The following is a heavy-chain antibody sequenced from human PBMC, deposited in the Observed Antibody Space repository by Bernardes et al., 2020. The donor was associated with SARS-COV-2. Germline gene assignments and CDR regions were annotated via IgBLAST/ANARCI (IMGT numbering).Heavy chain of an antibody. J-gene: IGHJ6*03. V-gene: IGHV4-4*07. D-gene: IGHD3-22*01. CDR1: GDSISGYY. Sequence: SETLSLTCTASGDSISGYYWVWIRQPAGKGLEWIGRIYTSGTTNYNPSFKSRVTMSVDTSKNQFSLKLSSVTAADTAVYYCARDDSRDYMNVWGKGTTVTVS. CDR2: IYTSGTT. CDR3: ARDDSRDYMNV.